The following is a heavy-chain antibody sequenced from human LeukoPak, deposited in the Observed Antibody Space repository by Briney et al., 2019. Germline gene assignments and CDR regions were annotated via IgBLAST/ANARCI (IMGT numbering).Heavy chain of an antibody. V-gene: IGHV3-30*02. D-gene: IGHD3/OR15-3a*01. J-gene: IGHJ3*02. CDR1: GFTFSSYG. CDR2: IRYDGSNK. Sequence: PGGSLRLSCVASGFTFSSYGMHWVRQAPGKGLEWVAFIRYDGSNKYYADSVKGRFTISRDNSKNTLYLQMGSLRAEDMAVYYCARDGRARDVNAFDIWGQGTMVTVSS. CDR3: ARDGRARDVNAFDI.